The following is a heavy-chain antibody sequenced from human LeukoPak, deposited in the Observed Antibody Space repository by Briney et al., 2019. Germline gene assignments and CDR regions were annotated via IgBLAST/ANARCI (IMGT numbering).Heavy chain of an antibody. Sequence: PGGSLRLSCAASGFTFISYGMHWVRQAPGKGLEWVAFIRYDGSNKYYADSVKGRFNISRDNSKNTLYLQMNSLRAEDTAVYYCAKVPLRYYYYMDVWGKGTTVTVSS. V-gene: IGHV3-30*02. D-gene: IGHD2-15*01. CDR2: IRYDGSNK. CDR3: AKVPLRYYYYMDV. J-gene: IGHJ6*03. CDR1: GFTFISYG.